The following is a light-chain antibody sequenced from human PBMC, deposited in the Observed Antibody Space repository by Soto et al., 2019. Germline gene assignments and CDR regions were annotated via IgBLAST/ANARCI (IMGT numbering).Light chain of an antibody. CDR1: QSVRSH. CDR3: QQYNDGPRT. Sequence: EVVMTQSPATLSVSPGERVTLSCRASQSVRSHLALYQQKPGQPPSLLIFGASTSATGVPDRFSGGESGTEFTITISSLQSEDVAFYFCQQYNDGPRTFGAGTRVEIK. J-gene: IGKJ4*01. V-gene: IGKV3-15*01. CDR2: GAS.